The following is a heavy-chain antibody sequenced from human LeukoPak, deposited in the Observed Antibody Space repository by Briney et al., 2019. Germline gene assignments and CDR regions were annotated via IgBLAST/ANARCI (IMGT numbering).Heavy chain of an antibody. CDR2: ISGSGGST. CDR3: AKEGIAATGTY. CDR1: GFTFSSFA. J-gene: IGHJ4*02. Sequence: GGSLRLSCAASGFTFSSFAMNWVRQAPGKGLEWVSTISGSGGSTYYSDSVKGRFPISRDNSKNTLYLQMNSLRAEDTAVYFCAKEGIAATGTYWGQGTMVTVSS. D-gene: IGHD6-13*01. V-gene: IGHV3-23*01.